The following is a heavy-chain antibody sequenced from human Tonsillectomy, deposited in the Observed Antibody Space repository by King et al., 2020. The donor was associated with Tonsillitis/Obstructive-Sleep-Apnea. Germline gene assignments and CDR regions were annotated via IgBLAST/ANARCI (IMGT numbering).Heavy chain of an antibody. CDR1: GYTFTSYY. V-gene: IGHV1-46*01. CDR2: INHSGGST. Sequence: VQLVQSGAEVKKPGASVKVSCKASGYTFTSYYMHWVRQAPGQGLEWMGIINHSGGSTNYAQKFQGRVTMTRDTSTRTVYMELSSLTSEDTAVYYCARVGVSGSSYFDYWGQGTLVTVSS. CDR3: ARVGVSGSSYFDY. J-gene: IGHJ4*02. D-gene: IGHD3-10*01.